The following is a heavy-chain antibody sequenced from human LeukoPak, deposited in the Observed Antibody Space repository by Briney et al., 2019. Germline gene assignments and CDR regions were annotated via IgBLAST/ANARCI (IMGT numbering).Heavy chain of an antibody. Sequence: AGGSLRLSCAASGFTFSSYAMSWVRQASVKVLEWVSAISGSGGSTYYADSVKGRFTISRDNSKNTLYLQMNSLRAEDTAVYYCAKNSVQLWPYFDYWGQGTLVTVSS. CDR2: ISGSGGST. J-gene: IGHJ4*02. CDR3: AKNSVQLWPYFDY. CDR1: GFTFSSYA. V-gene: IGHV3-23*01. D-gene: IGHD5-18*01.